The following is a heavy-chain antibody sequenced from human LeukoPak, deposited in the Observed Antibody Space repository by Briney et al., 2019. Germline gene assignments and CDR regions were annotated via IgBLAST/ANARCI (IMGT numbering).Heavy chain of an antibody. J-gene: IGHJ4*02. V-gene: IGHV3-30*18. Sequence: GGSLRLSCAASGFTFSSYGMHWVRQAPGKGLEWVAVISYDGSNEYYADSVKGRFTISRDNSKNTLYLQMNSLRAEDTAVYYCAKDRGSGYLDYWGQGTLVTVSS. CDR3: AKDRGSGYLDY. CDR2: ISYDGSNE. CDR1: GFTFSSYG. D-gene: IGHD3-22*01.